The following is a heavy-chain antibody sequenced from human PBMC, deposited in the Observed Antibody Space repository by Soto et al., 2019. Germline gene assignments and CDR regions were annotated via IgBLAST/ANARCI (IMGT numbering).Heavy chain of an antibody. CDR1: GGTFSSYA. V-gene: IGHV1-69*13. Sequence: SVKVSCKASGGTFSSYAISWVRQAPGQGLEWMGGIIPIFGTANYAQKFQGRVTITADESTSTAYMELSGLRSEDTAVYYCAKEQYCTSARWQLAVAYHYYYGMDVWGPGNTVTV. CDR3: AKEQYCTSARWQLAVAYHYYYGMDV. CDR2: IIPIFGTA. J-gene: IGHJ6*02. D-gene: IGHD2-2*01.